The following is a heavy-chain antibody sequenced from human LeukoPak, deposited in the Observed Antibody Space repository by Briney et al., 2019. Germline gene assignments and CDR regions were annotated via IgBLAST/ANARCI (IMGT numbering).Heavy chain of an antibody. CDR2: IYNSGST. D-gene: IGHD1-7*01. J-gene: IGHJ4*02. V-gene: IGHV4-59*01. CDR1: GVSISIYY. Sequence: SETLSLTCTVSGVSISIYYWSWVRQPPGKGPEWIGYIYNSGSTIYNPSLKSRATISADTSKNQFSLQLSSVTAADTAVYYCVRDRELNYWGQGTLVTVSS. CDR3: VRDRELNY.